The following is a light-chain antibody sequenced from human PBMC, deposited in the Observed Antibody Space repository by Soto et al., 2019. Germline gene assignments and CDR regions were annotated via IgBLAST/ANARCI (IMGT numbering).Light chain of an antibody. V-gene: IGKV3-20*01. J-gene: IGKJ1*01. CDR2: AAS. CDR1: QAINNN. Sequence: TQAPDAVSVSQGERATLSCRASQAINNNVAWYQLKDGQVPRLLIYAASTRATGIPDRFSGSGSGTDFTLTIGRLDPEDFAVYYCLKYGSSPGWTFGPGTKV. CDR3: LKYGSSPGWT.